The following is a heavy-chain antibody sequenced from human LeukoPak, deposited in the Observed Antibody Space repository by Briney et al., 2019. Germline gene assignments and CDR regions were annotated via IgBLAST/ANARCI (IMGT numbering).Heavy chain of an antibody. CDR3: AREEKAAQDY. CDR2: INHSGDT. V-gene: IGHV4-34*01. Sequence: SETLSLTCAVYGGAFSGYYWSWIRQPPGKGLEWIGEINHSGDTNYNPSLKSRVTMSVDTSKNQFSLKLSSVTAADTAVYYCAREEKAAQDYWGQGTLVTVSS. D-gene: IGHD2-15*01. J-gene: IGHJ4*02. CDR1: GGAFSGYY.